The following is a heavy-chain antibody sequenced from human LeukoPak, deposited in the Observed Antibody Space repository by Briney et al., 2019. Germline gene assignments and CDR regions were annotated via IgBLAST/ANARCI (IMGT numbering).Heavy chain of an antibody. Sequence: GGSLRLSCAASGFTFSSYWMHWVRRAPGKGLVWVSRINSDGSSTSYADSVKGRFTISRDNAKNTLYLQMNSLRAEDTAVYYCAREWSGSYYSRSFDYWGQGTLVTVSS. J-gene: IGHJ4*02. V-gene: IGHV3-74*01. D-gene: IGHD1-26*01. CDR3: AREWSGSYYSRSFDY. CDR2: INSDGSST. CDR1: GFTFSSYW.